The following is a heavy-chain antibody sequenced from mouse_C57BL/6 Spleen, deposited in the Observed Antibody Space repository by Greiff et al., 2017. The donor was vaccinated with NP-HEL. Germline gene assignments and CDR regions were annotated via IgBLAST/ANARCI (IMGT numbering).Heavy chain of an antibody. Sequence: VQLQQSGAELVRPGTSVKVSCKASGYAFTNYLIEWVKQRPGQGLEWIGVINPGSGGTNYNEKFKGKATLTADKSSSTAYMQLSSLTSEDSAVYFCASSPVYYGSSYGYFDVWGTGTTVTVSS. D-gene: IGHD1-1*01. CDR1: GYAFTNYL. V-gene: IGHV1-54*01. J-gene: IGHJ1*03. CDR2: INPGSGGT. CDR3: ASSPVYYGSSYGYFDV.